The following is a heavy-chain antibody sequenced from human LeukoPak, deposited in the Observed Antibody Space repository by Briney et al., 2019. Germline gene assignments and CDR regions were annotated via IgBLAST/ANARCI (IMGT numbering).Heavy chain of an antibody. D-gene: IGHD4-17*01. Sequence: GGSLRLSCAASGFTFDDYGMSWVRQAPGKGLEWVSGINWNGGSTGYADSVKGRFTISRDNAKNSLYLQMNSLRAEDTAVYYCARDTTPSDYGDYSFDYWGQGTLVTVSS. CDR3: ARDTTPSDYGDYSFDY. V-gene: IGHV3-20*04. CDR2: INWNGGST. CDR1: GFTFDDYG. J-gene: IGHJ4*02.